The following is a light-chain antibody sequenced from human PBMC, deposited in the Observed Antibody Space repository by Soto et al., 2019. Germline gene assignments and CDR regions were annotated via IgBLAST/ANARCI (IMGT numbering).Light chain of an antibody. Sequence: QAVVTQPPSVSGAPGQRVTISCTGTGFNIGAGRDVHWYQLLPGTAPKLLIYVNTNRPSGVPDRFSGSRSGASASLAITGLLAEDEADYYCQSYDDSLSAVVFGGGTKLTVL. V-gene: IGLV1-40*03. J-gene: IGLJ2*01. CDR1: GFNIGAGRD. CDR2: VNT. CDR3: QSYDDSLSAVV.